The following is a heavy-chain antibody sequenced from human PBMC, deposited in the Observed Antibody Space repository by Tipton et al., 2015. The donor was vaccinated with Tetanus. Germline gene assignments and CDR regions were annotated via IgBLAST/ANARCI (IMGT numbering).Heavy chain of an antibody. J-gene: IGHJ6*02. V-gene: IGHV1-69*01. CDR1: GGTFRTYA. CDR2: IFPMYGTA. D-gene: IGHD6-25*01. Sequence: QSGPEVKKPGSSVRVSCKTSGGTFRTYAISWVRQAPGQGPEWMGGIFPMYGTANYAPKFRGRVTITADESTGTAYMDLRRLRSDDTAVYYCARVQEQRIYYYGMDVWGQGTTVTVSS. CDR3: ARVQEQRIYYYGMDV.